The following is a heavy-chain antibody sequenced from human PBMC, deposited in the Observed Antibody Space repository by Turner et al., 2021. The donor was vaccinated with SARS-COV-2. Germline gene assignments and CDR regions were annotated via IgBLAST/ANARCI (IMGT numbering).Heavy chain of an antibody. CDR2: IWDDGSNK. Sequence: QVQLVESGGGVVQPGRSLRLSCSAAGFTFSSYGMHWVRQAPGKGLEWVAVIWDDGSNKYYADSVKGRFTISRDNSKNTLYLQMNTLRAEDTAVYYCARDKGEGSSGRLIPSGSYYFDYWGQGTLVTVSS. CDR3: ARDKGEGSSGRLIPSGSYYFDY. CDR1: GFTFSSYG. D-gene: IGHD6-19*01. V-gene: IGHV3-33*01. J-gene: IGHJ4*02.